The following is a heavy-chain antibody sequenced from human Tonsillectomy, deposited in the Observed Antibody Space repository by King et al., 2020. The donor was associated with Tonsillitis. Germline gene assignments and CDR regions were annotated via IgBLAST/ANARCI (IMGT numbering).Heavy chain of an antibody. J-gene: IGHJ6*02. CDR1: GFTFSSYT. D-gene: IGHD3-10*01. Sequence: VQLVESGGGLVQPGGSLRLSCAASGFTFSSYTMTWVRQAPGKGLEWVSTISGSGDTTYYADSVKGRFTISRDNSKNTLYLQMNSMRAEDTAVYYCAEIYYGSDQQHYYYVMDVWGQGTTVTVSS. CDR2: ISGSGDTT. V-gene: IGHV3-23*04. CDR3: AEIYYGSDQQHYYYVMDV.